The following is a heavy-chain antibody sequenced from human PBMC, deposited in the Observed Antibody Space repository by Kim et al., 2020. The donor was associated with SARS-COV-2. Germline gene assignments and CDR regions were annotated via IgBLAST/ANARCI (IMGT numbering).Heavy chain of an antibody. D-gene: IGHD3-10*01. CDR3: ARATMVQGVILWLDYYYYYMDV. V-gene: IGHV1-8*01. CDR2: MNPNSGNT. J-gene: IGHJ6*03. Sequence: ASVKVSCKASGYTFTSYDINWVRQATGQGLEWMGWMNPNSGNTGYAQKFQGRVTITRNTSISTAYMELSSLRSEDTAVYYCARATMVQGVILWLDYYYYYMDVWGKGTTVTVSS. CDR1: GYTFTSYD.